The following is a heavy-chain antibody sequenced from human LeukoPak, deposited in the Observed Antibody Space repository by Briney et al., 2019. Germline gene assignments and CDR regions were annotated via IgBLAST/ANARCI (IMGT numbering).Heavy chain of an antibody. CDR3: ARVDSSGYYTFFDY. CDR2: IYNSGSP. J-gene: IGHJ4*02. V-gene: IGHV4-59*11. Sequence: AETLSLTCTVSGGSISSHNWNWIRQPPGKGLEWIGDIYNSGSPNYNPSLKSRVTISVDTSKNQFSLKLSSVTAADTAVYYCARVDSSGYYTFFDYWGQGTLVTVSS. CDR1: GGSISSHN. D-gene: IGHD3-22*01.